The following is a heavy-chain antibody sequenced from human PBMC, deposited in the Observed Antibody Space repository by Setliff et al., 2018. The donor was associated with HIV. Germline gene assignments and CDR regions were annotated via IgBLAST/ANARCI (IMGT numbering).Heavy chain of an antibody. CDR2: IYSSGST. Sequence: PSETLSLTCSVSGGSMSGYYWNWIRQPAGKGLEWIGRIYSSGSTNHNPSLKSRVTMSVDTSKNQFSLSLSSVTAADTAVYFCARDPGYTSGSTFHFDYRGQGTLVTVSS. J-gene: IGHJ4*02. CDR3: ARDPGYTSGSTFHFDY. D-gene: IGHD5-18*01. CDR1: GGSMSGYY. V-gene: IGHV4-4*07.